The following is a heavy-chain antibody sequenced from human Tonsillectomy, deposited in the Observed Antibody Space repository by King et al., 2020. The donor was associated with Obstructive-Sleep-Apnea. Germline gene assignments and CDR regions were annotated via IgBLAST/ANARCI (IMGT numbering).Heavy chain of an antibody. CDR3: ARDGYYYDRSGSYYFDY. V-gene: IGHV3-21*01. Sequence: VQLVESGGGLVKPGGSLRLSCAASGFTFSDYYMNWVRQAPGKGLQWVSSISSSSSYIYYADSVKGRFTISRDNAKNSLYLQMNSLRVEDTAVYYCARDGYYYDRSGSYYFDYWGQGTLVTVSS. D-gene: IGHD3-22*01. CDR2: ISSSSSYI. J-gene: IGHJ4*02. CDR1: GFTFSDYY.